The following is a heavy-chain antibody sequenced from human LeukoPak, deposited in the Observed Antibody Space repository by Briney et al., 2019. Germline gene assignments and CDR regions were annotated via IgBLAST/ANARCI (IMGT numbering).Heavy chain of an antibody. CDR2: INPNTGDT. D-gene: IGHD3-10*01. CDR1: GYTFTRYY. CDR3: ARSRRVGNGEYPDY. Sequence: ASVKVSCMASGYTFTRYYMHWVRKTPGRGLEWMGWINPNTGDTNYGRKFQGRVTMTRDTSINTAYMELRSLRSDDTAVYYCARSRRVGNGEYPDYWGQGTLVTVSS. J-gene: IGHJ4*02. V-gene: IGHV1-2*02.